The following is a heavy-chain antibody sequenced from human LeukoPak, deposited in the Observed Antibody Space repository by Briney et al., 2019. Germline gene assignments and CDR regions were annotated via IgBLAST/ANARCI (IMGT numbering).Heavy chain of an antibody. Sequence: ASETLSLTCTVSGGSISSYYWSWIRQPAGKGLEWTGRIYTSGSTNYNPSLKSRVTMSVDTSKNQFSLKLSSVTAADTAVYYCARGTSSGVAPYYYYYYMDVWGKGTTVTVSS. V-gene: IGHV4-4*07. J-gene: IGHJ6*03. CDR3: ARGTSSGVAPYYYYYYMDV. CDR1: GGSISSYY. CDR2: IYTSGST. D-gene: IGHD3-10*01.